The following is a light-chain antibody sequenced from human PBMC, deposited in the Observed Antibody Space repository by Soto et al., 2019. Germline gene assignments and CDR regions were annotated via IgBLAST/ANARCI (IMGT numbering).Light chain of an antibody. Sequence: QSALTQPASVSGSPGQSITISCIGTSSDVGSYNLVSWYQQHPGKAPKVVIYEVSERPSGVSNRFSGSKSGNTASLTISGLQAEDEAEYYCCSYAGSRTHVLFGGGTQLTVL. CDR1: SSDVGSYNL. CDR3: CSYAGSRTHVL. V-gene: IGLV2-23*02. J-gene: IGLJ2*01. CDR2: EVS.